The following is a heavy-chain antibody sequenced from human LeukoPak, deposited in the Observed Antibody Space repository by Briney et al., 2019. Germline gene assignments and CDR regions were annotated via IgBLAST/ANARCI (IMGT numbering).Heavy chain of an antibody. Sequence: GGSLRLSCAACGFTFDDYAMHWVRQAPGKGLEWVSGLSWNSGSIGYAHSVKGRFTISRDNAKNSLYLQMNSLRAEDTALYYCAKGDSGSYRDNWFDPWGQGTLVTVSP. CDR3: AKGDSGSYRDNWFDP. D-gene: IGHD1-26*01. CDR1: GFTFDDYA. CDR2: LSWNSGSI. J-gene: IGHJ5*02. V-gene: IGHV3-9*01.